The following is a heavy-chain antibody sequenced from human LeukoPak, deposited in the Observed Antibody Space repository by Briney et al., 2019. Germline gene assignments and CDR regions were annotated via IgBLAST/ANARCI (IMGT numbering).Heavy chain of an antibody. CDR2: IYTSGST. Sequence: PSETLSLTCTVSGGSINSGSYYYHWIRQPAGKGLEWIGRIYTSGSTIYNPSLKSRVTISVDTSKNQFSLKLSSVTAADTAVYYCARDFTIFGVVHDAFDIWGQGTMVTVSS. D-gene: IGHD3-3*01. CDR3: ARDFTIFGVVHDAFDI. V-gene: IGHV4-61*02. CDR1: GGSINSGSYY. J-gene: IGHJ3*02.